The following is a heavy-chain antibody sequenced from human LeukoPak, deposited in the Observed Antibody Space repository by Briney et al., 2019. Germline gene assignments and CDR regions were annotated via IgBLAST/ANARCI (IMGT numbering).Heavy chain of an antibody. CDR1: GFSFSSYG. D-gene: IGHD6-13*01. V-gene: IGHV3-30*02. Sequence: PGGSLRPSCAASGFSFSSYGMHWVRQAPGKGLEWVAFISYDGGGKWYADSVKGRLTISRDNSKNTLYLQMNSLRPEDTAVYYCVKDRTSSWAFDYWGQGTLVTVSS. CDR2: ISYDGGGK. CDR3: VKDRTSSWAFDY. J-gene: IGHJ4*02.